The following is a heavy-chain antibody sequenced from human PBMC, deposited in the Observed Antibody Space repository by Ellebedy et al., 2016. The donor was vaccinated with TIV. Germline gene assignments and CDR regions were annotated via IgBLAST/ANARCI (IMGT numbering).Heavy chain of an antibody. V-gene: IGHV3-30*18. Sequence: GESLKISCAASGFTFRSYGMHWVRQAPGKGLEWVAVISYDGSNKYYADSVKGRFTISRDNSKNTLYLQMNSLRAEDTALYYCAKDATDYGGNSRLWYYYYGMDVWGQGATVTVSS. CDR1: GFTFRSYG. CDR2: ISYDGSNK. J-gene: IGHJ6*02. CDR3: AKDATDYGGNSRLWYYYYGMDV. D-gene: IGHD4-23*01.